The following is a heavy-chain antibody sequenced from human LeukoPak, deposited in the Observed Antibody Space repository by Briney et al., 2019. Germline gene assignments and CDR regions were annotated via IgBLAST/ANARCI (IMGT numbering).Heavy chain of an antibody. CDR2: ISTGSTK. J-gene: IGHJ6*03. CDR1: GFTFSDYY. CDR3: ARGERWSDFHYYYMDV. Sequence: GGSLRLSCAASGFTFSDYYMNWIRQAPGKGLEWVSFISTGSTKFYADSVKGRFTISRDNAKNSLYLQMNSLRAEDTAVYYCARGERWSDFHYYYMDVWGKGTTVTVSS. V-gene: IGHV3-69-1*01. D-gene: IGHD4-23*01.